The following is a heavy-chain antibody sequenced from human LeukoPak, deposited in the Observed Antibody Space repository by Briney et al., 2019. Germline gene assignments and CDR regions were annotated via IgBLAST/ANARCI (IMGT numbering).Heavy chain of an antibody. V-gene: IGHV3-33*01. CDR1: GFTFSSYG. D-gene: IGHD3-9*01. Sequence: PGRSLRLSCAASGFTFSSYGMHWVRQAPGKGLEWVAVIWYDGSNKYYADSVKGRFTISRDNSKNTLYLQMNSLRAEDTAVYYCARESVRYFDSRNWLDPWGQGTLVTVSS. CDR3: ARESVRYFDSRNWLDP. J-gene: IGHJ5*02. CDR2: IWYDGSNK.